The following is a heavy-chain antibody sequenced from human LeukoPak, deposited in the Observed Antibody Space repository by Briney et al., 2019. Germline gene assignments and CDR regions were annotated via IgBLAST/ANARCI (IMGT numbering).Heavy chain of an antibody. CDR2: IYYSGST. V-gene: IGHV4-59*01. D-gene: IGHD6-19*01. J-gene: IGHJ4*02. Sequence: PSETLSLTCNVSGGSISSYYWSWIRQPPGKGLEWIGYIYYSGSTNYNLSLKSRVTISVDTSKNQFSLRLSSVTAADTAVYYCARAEGSSGRRIFDYWGQGTLVTVSS. CDR1: GGSISSYY. CDR3: ARAEGSSGRRIFDY.